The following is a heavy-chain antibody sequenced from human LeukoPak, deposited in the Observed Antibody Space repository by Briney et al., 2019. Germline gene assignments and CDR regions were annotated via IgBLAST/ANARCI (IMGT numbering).Heavy chain of an antibody. CDR2: IGTSGNPI. CDR1: GFTFSGDI. V-gene: IGHV3-48*01. D-gene: IGHD6-19*01. CDR3: ARDQWLNY. Sequence: GGSLRLSCAASGFTFSGDIMNWVRQAPGKGLEWVSFIGTSGNPIYYADSVMGRFTVSRDNAKNSLYLQMNSLRAEDTAVYYCARDQWLNYWGQGTLVTVSS. J-gene: IGHJ4*02.